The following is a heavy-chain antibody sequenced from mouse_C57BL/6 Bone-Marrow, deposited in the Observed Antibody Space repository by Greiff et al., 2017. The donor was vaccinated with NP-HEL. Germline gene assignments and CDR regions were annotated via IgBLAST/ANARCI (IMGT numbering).Heavy chain of an antibody. CDR2: IWSGGST. CDR1: GFSLTSYG. J-gene: IGHJ1*03. Sequence: QVQLQQSGPGLVQPSQSLSITCTVSGFSLTSYGVHWVRQSPGKGLEWLGVIWSGGSTDYNAAFISRLSISKDNSKSQVFFKMNSLQADDTAIYYCARKTGDWYFDVWGTGTTVTVSS. V-gene: IGHV2-2*01. CDR3: ARKTGDWYFDV.